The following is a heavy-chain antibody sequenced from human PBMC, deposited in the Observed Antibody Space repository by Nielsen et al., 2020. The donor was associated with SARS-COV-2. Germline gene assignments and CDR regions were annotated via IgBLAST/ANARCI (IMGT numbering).Heavy chain of an antibody. CDR3: ARAEGIVASTWKGLDV. Sequence: ASVKVSCKASGYTFTTYDFNWVRQAPGQGLEWMGWISGYNGNTNYAQKLQGRVTMTTDTSTSTAYMELRSLRSEDTAVYYCARAEGIVASTWKGLDVWGQGTTVIVSS. V-gene: IGHV1-18*01. J-gene: IGHJ6*02. CDR1: GYTFTTYD. CDR2: ISGYNGNT. D-gene: IGHD1-26*01.